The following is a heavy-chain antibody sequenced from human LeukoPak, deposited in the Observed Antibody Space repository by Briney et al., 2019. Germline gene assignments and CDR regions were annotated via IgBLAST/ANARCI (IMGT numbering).Heavy chain of an antibody. J-gene: IGHJ4*02. CDR1: GGSFSGYY. CDR3: ARRGYCSGGSCRNFDY. V-gene: IGHV4-34*01. D-gene: IGHD2-15*01. CDR2: INHGGST. Sequence: SETLSLTCAVYGGSFSGYYWSWIRQPPGKGLEWIGEINHGGSTNYNPSPKSRFTISVDTSKNQFSRKGGRVTAADTAVYYCARRGYCSGGSCRNFDYWGQGTLVTVSS.